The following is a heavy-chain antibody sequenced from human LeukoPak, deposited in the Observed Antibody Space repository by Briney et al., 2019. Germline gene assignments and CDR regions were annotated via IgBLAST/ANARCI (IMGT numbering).Heavy chain of an antibody. J-gene: IGHJ4*02. CDR2: VYYTGST. Sequence: SETLSLTCTVSGGSISSNGYYWGWIRQPPGKVLEWIGSVYYTGSTYYNPSLKSRVTISVDTAKNHFSLNLSSVTAADTAVYYCASSTSGWYNGNDYWGQGTLVTVSS. D-gene: IGHD6-19*01. CDR3: ASSTSGWYNGNDY. V-gene: IGHV4-39*02. CDR1: GGSISSNGYY.